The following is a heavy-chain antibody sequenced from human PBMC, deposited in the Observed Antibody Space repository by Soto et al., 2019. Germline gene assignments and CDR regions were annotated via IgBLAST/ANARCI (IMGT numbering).Heavy chain of an antibody. Sequence: SETLSLTCSVSGGSINSGRSSWNWIRQSPGKGLEWIAYIYHSGSTYYNPSLKSRVTISVDRSENQFSLKLTSVTAADTAVYYCVRESTTSGPNWFDTWGPGILVTVS. CDR3: VRESTTSGPNWFDT. J-gene: IGHJ5*02. D-gene: IGHD1-1*01. CDR1: GGSINSGRSS. V-gene: IGHV4-30-2*06. CDR2: IYHSGST.